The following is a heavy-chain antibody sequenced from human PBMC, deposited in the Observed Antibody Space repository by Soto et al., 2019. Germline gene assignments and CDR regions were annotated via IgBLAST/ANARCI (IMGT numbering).Heavy chain of an antibody. Sequence: PGGSLRLSCAASGFIFSSYDMHWVRKAPGKGLEWVAVIWYHGSNTYYADSVKGRFTISRDNSKNTLYLQVSSLRAEDTAVYYCARDSFYYDNSSIALDYWGQGTPVTVSS. CDR3: ARDSFYYDNSSIALDY. J-gene: IGHJ4*02. D-gene: IGHD3-22*01. CDR1: GFIFSSYD. V-gene: IGHV3-33*01. CDR2: IWYHGSNT.